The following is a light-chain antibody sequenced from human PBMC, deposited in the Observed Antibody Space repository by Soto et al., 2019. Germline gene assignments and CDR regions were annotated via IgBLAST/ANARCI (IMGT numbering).Light chain of an antibody. Sequence: LTQPRSLSGSPGQSVTISCTGTSNDVGGYDYVSWYQQHPGKVPKVLIYDVFKRPSGVPDRFSGSKSGNTASLTISGLQAEDEAVYYCCSYAGTYVFGVGTKVTVL. CDR2: DVF. CDR1: SNDVGGYDY. V-gene: IGLV2-11*01. J-gene: IGLJ1*01. CDR3: CSYAGTYV.